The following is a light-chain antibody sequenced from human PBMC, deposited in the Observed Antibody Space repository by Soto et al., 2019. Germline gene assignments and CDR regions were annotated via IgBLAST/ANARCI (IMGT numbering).Light chain of an antibody. CDR3: QQDQSYPRR. Sequence: INLTQAPTSLSSYASYSLTVTFRASQGISSYLAWYQQKPGKAHKLLIYAASTLQSGAPSRFSGSGSGTEFTLTISSLKPDDFATYCCQQDQSYPRRFGQLSKVEIK. J-gene: IGKJ1*01. CDR1: QGISSY. V-gene: IGKV1-8*01. CDR2: AAS.